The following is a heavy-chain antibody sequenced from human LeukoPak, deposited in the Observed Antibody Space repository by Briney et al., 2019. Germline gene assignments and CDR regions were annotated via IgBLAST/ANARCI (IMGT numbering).Heavy chain of an antibody. V-gene: IGHV4-59*08. D-gene: IGHD4-11*01. CDR3: ARLIKYSNYYFDY. J-gene: IGHJ4*02. CDR2: IYYSGST. CDR1: GGSINNYY. Sequence: SETLSLTCTVSGGSINNYYWSWIRQPPGKGLEWIGYIYYSGSTNYNPSLKSRITISVDTSKSQLSLKLSSVTAADTAVYYCARLIKYSNYYFDYWGQGTLVTVSS.